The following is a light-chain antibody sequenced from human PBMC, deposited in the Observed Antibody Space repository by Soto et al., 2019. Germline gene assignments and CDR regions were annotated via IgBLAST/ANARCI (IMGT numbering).Light chain of an antibody. Sequence: EIVLTQSPARLSLSPGERATLSCRASQSVSSSYLAWYQQKPGQAPRLVIYGESSRATGIQDRVSVMVAGTDLSLTISRLEPEDLSVYDGQQYGSSPVTFGQGTKVDIK. CDR2: GES. V-gene: IGKV3-20*01. J-gene: IGKJ1*01. CDR1: QSVSSSY. CDR3: QQYGSSPVT.